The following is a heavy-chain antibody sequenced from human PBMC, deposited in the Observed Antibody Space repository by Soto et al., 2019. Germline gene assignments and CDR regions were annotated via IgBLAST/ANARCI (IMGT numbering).Heavy chain of an antibody. CDR1: GFTFSSYA. J-gene: IGHJ4*02. D-gene: IGHD3-9*01. V-gene: IGHV3-23*01. CDR3: AKGAWYYDILTGYGYFDY. CDR2: ISGSGVST. Sequence: EVQLLESGGGLVQPGGSLRLSRAASGFTFSSYAMSWVRQAPGKGLEWISGISGSGVSTYYADSVKGRFTISRDNSKNTLYLLMNSLRAEDTAVYYCAKGAWYYDILTGYGYFDYWGQGTLVTVSS.